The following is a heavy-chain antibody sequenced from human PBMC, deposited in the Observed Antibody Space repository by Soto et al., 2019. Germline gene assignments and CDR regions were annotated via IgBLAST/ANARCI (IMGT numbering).Heavy chain of an antibody. J-gene: IGHJ6*02. CDR1: GFTFSSYA. Sequence: EVQLLESGGGLVQPGGSLRLSCAASGFTFSSYAMSWVRQAPGKGLEWVSAISGSGGSTYYADSVKGRFTISRDNSKNTLYLQMNSLRAEDMAVYYCAKVGYSSSSFGMDVWGQGTTVTVSS. V-gene: IGHV3-23*01. D-gene: IGHD6-13*01. CDR2: ISGSGGST. CDR3: AKVGYSSSSFGMDV.